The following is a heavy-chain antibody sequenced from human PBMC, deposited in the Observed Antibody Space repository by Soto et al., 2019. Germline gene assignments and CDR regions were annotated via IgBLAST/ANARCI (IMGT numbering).Heavy chain of an antibody. J-gene: IGHJ4*02. Sequence: QVQLQESGPGLVKPSETLSLTCTVSSDSIAGENWWSWVRQPPGLVLEWIGEVFHTGGTNYNPSLKSRVTMEVVKSKHQFSLKLISATAADTAVYYCARVFSSGSGWMYYFDFWGQGTLVSVSS. CDR3: ARVFSSGSGWMYYFDF. CDR2: VFHTGGT. V-gene: IGHV4-4*02. D-gene: IGHD6-19*01. CDR1: SDSIAGENW.